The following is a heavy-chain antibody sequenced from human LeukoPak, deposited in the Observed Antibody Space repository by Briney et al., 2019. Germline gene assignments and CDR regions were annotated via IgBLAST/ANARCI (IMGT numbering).Heavy chain of an antibody. J-gene: IGHJ6*03. CDR2: IRYDGSNK. CDR3: AKDIVVEGTMVRGVIIGRYMDV. Sequence: PGGSLRLSCAASGFTFSSYGMHWVRQAPGKGLEWVAFIRYDGSNKYYADSVKGRFTISRDNSKNTLYLQMNSLRAEDTAVYYCAKDIVVEGTMVRGVIIGRYMDVWGKGTTVTISS. D-gene: IGHD3-10*01. V-gene: IGHV3-30*02. CDR1: GFTFSSYG.